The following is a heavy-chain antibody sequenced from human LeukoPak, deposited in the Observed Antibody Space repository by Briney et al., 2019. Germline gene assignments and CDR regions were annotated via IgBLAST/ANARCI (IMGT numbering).Heavy chain of an antibody. J-gene: IGHJ4*02. CDR3: ARNDDYGDYGSDY. CDR1: GGSISSGSYY. CDR2: IYYSGST. D-gene: IGHD4-17*01. V-gene: IGHV4-39*01. Sequence: PSETLSLTCTVSGGSISSGSYYWGWTRQPPTKGLEWIGSIYYSGSTYYNPSLKSRVTISVDTSKNQFSLKLSSVTAADTAVYYCARNDDYGDYGSDYWGQGTLVTVSS.